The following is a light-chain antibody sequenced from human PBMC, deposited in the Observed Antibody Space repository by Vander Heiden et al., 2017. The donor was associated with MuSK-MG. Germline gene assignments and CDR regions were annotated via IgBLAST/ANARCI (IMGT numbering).Light chain of an antibody. J-gene: IGLJ2*01. CDR1: SGSSASNY. CDR2: EDN. CDR3: QSYDSSNVV. Sequence: NFMLTQPPSVSESPGKTVTISCTRSSGSSASNYVQWYQQRPGSSPTTVIYEDNQRPSGVPDRFSGSIDSSSNSASLTISGLKTEDEADYYCQSYDSSNVVFGGGTKLTVL. V-gene: IGLV6-57*01.